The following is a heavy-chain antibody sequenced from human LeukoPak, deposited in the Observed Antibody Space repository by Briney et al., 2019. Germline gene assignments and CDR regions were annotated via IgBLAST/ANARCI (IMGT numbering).Heavy chain of an antibody. CDR3: AREKDGGYFDY. CDR1: GYTFIIYY. CDR2: INPSGRNT. Sequence: GASVKLSCKASGYTFIIYYIHWSRLPPGPGLGWMEIINPSGRNTNYARKFQGRVTMTRDTSKSTVYMELSSLRSEDTAMYYCAREKDGGYFDYWGQGTVVTVSS. D-gene: IGHD2-15*01. V-gene: IGHV1-46*01. J-gene: IGHJ4*02.